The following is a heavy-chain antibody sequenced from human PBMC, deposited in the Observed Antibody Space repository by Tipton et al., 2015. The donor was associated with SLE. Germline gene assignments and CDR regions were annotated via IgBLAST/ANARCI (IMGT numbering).Heavy chain of an antibody. CDR1: GGSISSHS. Sequence: TLSLTCTVSGGSISSHSWSWIRQPPGKGLEWIGYIYYSGSTNYSPSLKSRVTTSVDTSKNQFSLKLSSVTAADTAVYYCARVDSTVTTGLDYWGQGTLVTVSS. J-gene: IGHJ4*02. D-gene: IGHD4-17*01. V-gene: IGHV4-59*11. CDR3: ARVDSTVTTGLDY. CDR2: IYYSGST.